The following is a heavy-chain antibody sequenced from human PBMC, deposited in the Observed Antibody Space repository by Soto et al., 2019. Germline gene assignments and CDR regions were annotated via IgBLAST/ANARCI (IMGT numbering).Heavy chain of an antibody. Sequence: PGGSPRLSCAACGFTFSSYSMNWVRQAPGKGLEWVSYISSTGNTIYNADSVKGRFTISRDNAENSLYLQMNSLRDDDTAVYYCARNLYYLDYWGQGTLVTVSS. CDR3: ARNLYYLDY. D-gene: IGHD2-15*01. CDR2: ISSTGNTI. J-gene: IGHJ4*02. CDR1: GFTFSSYS. V-gene: IGHV3-48*02.